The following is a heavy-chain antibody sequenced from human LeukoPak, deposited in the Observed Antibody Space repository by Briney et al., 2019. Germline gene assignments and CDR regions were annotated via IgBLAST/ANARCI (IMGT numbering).Heavy chain of an antibody. CDR2: INPNSGGT. CDR1: GYTLTGYY. CDR3: ARVHLRYFDWLPLDY. Sequence: ASVKVSCKASGYTLTGYYMHWVRQAPGQGLEWMGWINPNSGGTNYAQKFQGRVTMTRDTSISTAYMELSRLRSDDTAVYYCARVHLRYFDWLPLDYWGQGTLVTVSS. V-gene: IGHV1-2*02. J-gene: IGHJ4*02. D-gene: IGHD3-9*01.